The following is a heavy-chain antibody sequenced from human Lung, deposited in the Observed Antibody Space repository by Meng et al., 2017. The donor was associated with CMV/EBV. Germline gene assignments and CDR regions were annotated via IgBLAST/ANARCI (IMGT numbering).Heavy chain of an antibody. Sequence: GGSXRLXCVASGFTFDGYAMSWVRQAPGKGLEWVSVIYGSGRSSSSADSVKGRFSISRDNSKNTLSLQMSSLRADDTAVYYCARLLVGALDTHAFDFWGRGTLVTVSS. V-gene: IGHV3-23*05. J-gene: IGHJ4*01. CDR1: GFTFDGYA. D-gene: IGHD1-26*01. CDR3: ARLLVGALDTHAFDF. CDR2: IYGSGRSS.